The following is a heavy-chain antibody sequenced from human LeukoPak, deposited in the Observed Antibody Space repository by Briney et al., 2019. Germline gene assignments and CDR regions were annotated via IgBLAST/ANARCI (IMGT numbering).Heavy chain of an antibody. CDR3: ARSTYDFWSGYAGYYYYMDV. Sequence: GGSLRLSCAASGFTFSSYAMHWVRQAPGKGLEYVSAISSNGGSTYYANSAKGRFTISRDNSKNTLYLQMGSLRAEDMAVYYCARSTYDFWSGYAGYYYYMDVWGKGTTVTVSS. CDR1: GFTFSSYA. V-gene: IGHV3-64*01. J-gene: IGHJ6*03. CDR2: ISSNGGST. D-gene: IGHD3-3*01.